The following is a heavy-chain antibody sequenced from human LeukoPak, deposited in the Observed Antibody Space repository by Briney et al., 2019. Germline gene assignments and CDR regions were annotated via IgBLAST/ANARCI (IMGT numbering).Heavy chain of an antibody. J-gene: IGHJ6*04. CDR3: ARDRVTMVRGVPYYYYYGMDV. CDR2: ISSSSSYI. CDR1: GFTFSSYS. Sequence: GGSLRLSCAASGFTFSSYSMNWVRQAPGKGLEWVSSISSSSSYIYYADSVKGRFTISRDNAKNSLYLQMNSLRAEDTAVYYCARDRVTMVRGVPYYYYYGMDVWGKWTTVTVSS. V-gene: IGHV3-21*01. D-gene: IGHD3-10*01.